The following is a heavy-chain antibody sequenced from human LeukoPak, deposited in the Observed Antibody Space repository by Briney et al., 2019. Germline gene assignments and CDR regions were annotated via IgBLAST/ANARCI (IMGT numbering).Heavy chain of an antibody. Sequence: ASVKVSCKASGGTFSSYAISWVRQAPGQGLEWMGWISAYNGNTNYAQKLQGRVTMTTDTSTSTAYMELRSLRSDDTAVYYCARDLGWGVRGANDYWGQGTLVTVSS. V-gene: IGHV1-18*01. CDR3: ARDLGWGVRGANDY. D-gene: IGHD3-10*01. J-gene: IGHJ4*02. CDR1: GGTFSSYA. CDR2: ISAYNGNT.